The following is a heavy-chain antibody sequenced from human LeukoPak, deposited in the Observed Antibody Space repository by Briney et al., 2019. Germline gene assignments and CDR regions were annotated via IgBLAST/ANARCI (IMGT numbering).Heavy chain of an antibody. V-gene: IGHV3-66*02. Sequence: PGGSLRLSCEASGFNVSANYMSWVRQAAGKGVEWASFIYIAGNTSYPASVKGRFTISRDNSKNTLCLQMNSLRAEDTAVYYCARAFSNYYHMDVWGKGTTVIVSS. CDR2: IYIAGNT. CDR3: ARAFSNYYHMDV. CDR1: GFNVSANY. J-gene: IGHJ6*03.